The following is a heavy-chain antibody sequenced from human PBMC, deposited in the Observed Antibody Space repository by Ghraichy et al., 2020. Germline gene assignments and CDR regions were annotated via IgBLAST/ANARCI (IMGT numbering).Heavy chain of an antibody. D-gene: IGHD1-26*01. CDR3: AKGEDGSPDY. CDR1: GFTFSRYG. Sequence: GESLNISCAASGFTFSRYGMHWVRQAPGKGLEWVTLISSDEKTKYYADSVKGRFTISRDNSKNTLFLQMNSLRGEDTAMYYCAKGEDGSPDYWGQGTLVIVSS. V-gene: IGHV3-30*18. J-gene: IGHJ4*02. CDR2: ISSDEKTK.